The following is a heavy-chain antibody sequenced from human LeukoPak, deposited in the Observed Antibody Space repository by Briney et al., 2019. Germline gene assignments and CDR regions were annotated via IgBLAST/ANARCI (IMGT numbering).Heavy chain of an antibody. CDR1: GGSISSGGYY. D-gene: IGHD6-19*01. J-gene: IGHJ4*02. CDR2: ICYSGST. Sequence: SQTLSLTCTVSGGSISSGGYYWSWIRQHPGKGLEWIGYICYSGSTYYNPSLKSRVTISVDTSKNQFSLKLSSVTAADTAVYYCARGYSYGPALNDSSGWSDYWGQGTLVTVSS. CDR3: ARGYSYGPALNDSSGWSDY. V-gene: IGHV4-31*03.